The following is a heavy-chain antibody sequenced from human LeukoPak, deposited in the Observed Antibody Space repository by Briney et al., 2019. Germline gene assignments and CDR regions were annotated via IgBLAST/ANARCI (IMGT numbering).Heavy chain of an antibody. D-gene: IGHD3-3*01. V-gene: IGHV4-39*01. CDR1: GGSINSGSHY. CDR3: ASPRVTIFGVVTENDY. Sequence: SETLSLTCTVSGGSINSGSHYWGWLRQPPGKGLEWIGSIYYTGKTYYNPSLKSRATMSVDTSKNHFSLTLSSVTAADTAVYYCASPRVTIFGVVTENDYWGQGTLVTVSS. J-gene: IGHJ4*02. CDR2: IYYTGKT.